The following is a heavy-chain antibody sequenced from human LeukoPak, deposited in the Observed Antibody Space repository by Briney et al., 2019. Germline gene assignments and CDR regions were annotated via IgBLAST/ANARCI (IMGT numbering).Heavy chain of an antibody. J-gene: IGHJ3*02. CDR1: GYTFTSYG. Sequence: ASVKVSCKASGYTFTSYGISWVRQAPGQGLEWMGWINPNSGGTNYAQKFQGRVTMTRDTSISTAYMELSRLRSDDTAVYYCARDYYGSGSYLAFAFDIWGQGTMVTVSS. D-gene: IGHD3-10*01. CDR3: ARDYYGSGSYLAFAFDI. V-gene: IGHV1-2*02. CDR2: INPNSGGT.